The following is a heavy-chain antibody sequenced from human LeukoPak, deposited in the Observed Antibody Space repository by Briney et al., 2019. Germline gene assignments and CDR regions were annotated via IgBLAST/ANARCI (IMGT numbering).Heavy chain of an antibody. CDR2: INHSGTT. D-gene: IGHD5-24*01. J-gene: IGHJ4*02. V-gene: IGHV4-34*01. CDR3: ARGGGRWLQLNDY. Sequence: SETLSLTCAVYGGSFSDYYWSWIRQPPGKGLEWIGEINHSGTTNYNPSLKSRVTISVDTSKNQFSLKLSSVTAADTAVYYCARGGGRWLQLNDYWGQGTLVTVS. CDR1: GGSFSDYY.